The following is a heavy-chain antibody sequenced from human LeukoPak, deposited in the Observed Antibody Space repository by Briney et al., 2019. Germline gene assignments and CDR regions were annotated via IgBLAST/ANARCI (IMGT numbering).Heavy chain of an antibody. CDR3: VRSLRSADF. CDR2: ISTDGSQT. CDR1: GFTFSNYW. J-gene: IGHJ4*02. V-gene: IGHV3-74*01. Sequence: GWSLRLSCEASGFTFSNYWMHWVRQAPGKGLMWVSQISTDGSQTFYADSVKGRFTISRDNAKNTLFLQMDSLRPEDTAVYYCVRSLRSADFWGQGTLVTVSS.